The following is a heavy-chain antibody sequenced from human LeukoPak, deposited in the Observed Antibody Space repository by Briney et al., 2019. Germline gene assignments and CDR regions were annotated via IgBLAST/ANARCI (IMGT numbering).Heavy chain of an antibody. Sequence: GXXLXLSCAASGFTFSSYWMSWVRQAPGKGVEWVANIKQDGGEKYYADSVKGRFTISRDNARNSLYLQMNSLRAEDTAVYYCIGGSNMDYWGQGTLVTVSS. D-gene: IGHD1-26*01. CDR3: IGGSNMDY. CDR1: GFTFSSYW. J-gene: IGHJ4*02. V-gene: IGHV3-7*01. CDR2: IKQDGGEK.